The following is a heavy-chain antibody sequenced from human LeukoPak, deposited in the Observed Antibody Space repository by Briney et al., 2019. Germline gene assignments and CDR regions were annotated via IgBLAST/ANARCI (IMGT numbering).Heavy chain of an antibody. D-gene: IGHD3-3*01. V-gene: IGHV4-59*11. J-gene: IGHJ6*03. CDR3: ARLFGDTALRVHYHYMDV. Sequence: SETVSLTCTVSGGSITIHYWTWIRQSPRKGLEYIAYINYSGDTNYNPSLRSRVTISVDTSKNQFSLKLSSVSAADTAVYYCARLFGDTALRVHYHYMDVWGKGTTVTVPS. CDR1: GGSITIHY. CDR2: INYSGDT.